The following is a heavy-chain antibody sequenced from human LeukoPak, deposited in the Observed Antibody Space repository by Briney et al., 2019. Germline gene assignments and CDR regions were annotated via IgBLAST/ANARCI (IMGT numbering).Heavy chain of an antibody. CDR1: GGSFSGYY. D-gene: IGHD3-9*01. CDR2: INHSGST. Sequence: SETLSLTRAVYGGSFSGYYWSWIRQPPGKGLEWIGEINHSGSTNYNPSLKSRVTISVDTSKNQFSLKLSSVTAADTAVYYCARGLIIRNILTGYRHYYYGMDVWGQGTTVTVSS. J-gene: IGHJ6*02. V-gene: IGHV4-34*01. CDR3: ARGLIIRNILTGYRHYYYGMDV.